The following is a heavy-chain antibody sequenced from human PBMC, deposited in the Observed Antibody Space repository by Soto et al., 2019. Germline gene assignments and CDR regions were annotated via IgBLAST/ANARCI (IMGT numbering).Heavy chain of an antibody. Sequence: QVHLVQSGAEVRKPGASVKVSCKGSGYTFTSYGIAWVRQAPGQGLEWMGWISAHNDNTNYAQKVQGRVTATRDTSTSTAYMELRNLRSDDTAVYYCARGRYGDYWGQGALVTVSS. CDR3: ARGRYGDY. CDR1: GYTFTSYG. D-gene: IGHD1-1*01. J-gene: IGHJ4*02. V-gene: IGHV1-18*01. CDR2: ISAHNDNT.